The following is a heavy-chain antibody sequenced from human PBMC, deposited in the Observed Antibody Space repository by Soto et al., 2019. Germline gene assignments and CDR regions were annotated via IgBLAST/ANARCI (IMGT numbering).Heavy chain of an antibody. Sequence: GGSLRLSCAASGFTFSDYYMSWIRQAPGKGLEWVSYIRSSGSTIYYADSVKGRFTISRDNAKNSLYLQMNSLRAEDTAVYYCARMDTAMGRIRRYYYMDVWGKGTTVTVSS. CDR2: IRSSGSTI. D-gene: IGHD5-18*01. CDR1: GFTFSDYY. J-gene: IGHJ6*03. V-gene: IGHV3-11*01. CDR3: ARMDTAMGRIRRYYYMDV.